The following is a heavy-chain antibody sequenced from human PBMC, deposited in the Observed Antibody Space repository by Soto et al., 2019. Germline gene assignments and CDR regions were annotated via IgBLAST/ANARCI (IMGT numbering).Heavy chain of an antibody. J-gene: IGHJ6*02. CDR3: ARAYSGRLPRRADYYFAMDV. CDR2: IGAADDP. V-gene: IGHV3-13*05. CDR1: GFTFSAYD. D-gene: IGHD2-15*01. Sequence: ASGFTFSAYDMHWVRQTTGKGLEWVSAIGAADDPYYLGSVKGRFTISRENAKNSLYLQMNSLRAEDTAVYYCARAYSGRLPRRADYYFAMDVWGQGTTVTVSS.